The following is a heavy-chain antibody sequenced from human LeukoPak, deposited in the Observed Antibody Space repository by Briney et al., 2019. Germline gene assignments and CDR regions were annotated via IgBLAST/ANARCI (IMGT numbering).Heavy chain of an antibody. Sequence: GASVRVSCKASGYTFTSYGIRWVRQAPGQGLEWMGWISAYNGNTNYAQKLQGRVTMTTDTSTSTAYMELRSLRSDDTAVYYCARGGIAVAAGDAFDIWGQGTMVTVSS. CDR1: GYTFTSYG. V-gene: IGHV1-18*01. D-gene: IGHD6-19*01. J-gene: IGHJ3*02. CDR2: ISAYNGNT. CDR3: ARGGIAVAAGDAFDI.